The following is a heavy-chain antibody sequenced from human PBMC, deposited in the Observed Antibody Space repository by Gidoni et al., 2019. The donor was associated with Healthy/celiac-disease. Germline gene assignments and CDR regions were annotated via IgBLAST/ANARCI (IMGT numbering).Heavy chain of an antibody. CDR2: IYTSGST. CDR3: ARDSMTSDAFDI. V-gene: IGHV4-61*02. J-gene: IGHJ3*02. Sequence: QVQLQESGPGLVKPSQTLSLTCTVPGGSISSGSYDWRWIRQPAGKGLEWIGRIYTSGSTNYNPPLKSRVTISVDTSKNQFSLKLSSVTAADTAVYYCARDSMTSDAFDIWGQGTMVTVSS. CDR1: GGSISSGSYD.